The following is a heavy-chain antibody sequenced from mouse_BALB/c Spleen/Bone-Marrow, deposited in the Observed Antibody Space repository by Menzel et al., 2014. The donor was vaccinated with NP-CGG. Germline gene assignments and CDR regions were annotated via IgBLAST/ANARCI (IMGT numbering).Heavy chain of an antibody. CDR3: ARWGDYGKDFDY. V-gene: IGHV1-26*01. Sequence: EVKLMESGPELVKPGASMKISCKASGYSFTGYAMNWVKQSHGKNLEWIGLINPYNGGTSYNQKFKGKATLTVDKSSSTAYMELLSLTSEDSAVYYCARWGDYGKDFDYWGQGTTLTVSS. CDR2: INPYNGGT. D-gene: IGHD2-4*01. CDR1: GYSFTGYA. J-gene: IGHJ2*01.